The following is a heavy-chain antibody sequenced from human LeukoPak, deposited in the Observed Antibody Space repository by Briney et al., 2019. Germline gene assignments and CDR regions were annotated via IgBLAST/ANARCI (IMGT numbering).Heavy chain of an antibody. D-gene: IGHD3-22*01. CDR3: TTVGSSGTFYYYYYMDV. CDR2: IKSKTDGGTT. V-gene: IGHV3-15*01. J-gene: IGHJ6*03. Sequence: GGSLRLSCAASGFTVSSNYMSWVRQAPGKGLEWVGRIKSKTDGGTTDYAAPVKGRFTISRDDSKNTLYLQMNSLKTEDTAVYYCTTVGSSGTFYYYYYMDVWGKGTTVTVSS. CDR1: GFTVSSNY.